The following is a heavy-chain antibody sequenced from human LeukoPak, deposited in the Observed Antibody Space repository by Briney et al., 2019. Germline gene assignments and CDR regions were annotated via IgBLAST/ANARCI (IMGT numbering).Heavy chain of an antibody. CDR1: GFTFSNYG. J-gene: IGHJ1*01. V-gene: IGHV3-30*19. Sequence: DPGGSLRLSCAASGFTFSNYGMHWVRQAPGKGLEWVAVISYDGSNKYYADSVKGRFTISRDNSKNTLYLQMNSLRAEDTAVYYCALPHEYYDILTGYYVTEYFQHWGQGTLVTVSS. CDR2: ISYDGSNK. D-gene: IGHD3-9*01. CDR3: ALPHEYYDILTGYYVTEYFQH.